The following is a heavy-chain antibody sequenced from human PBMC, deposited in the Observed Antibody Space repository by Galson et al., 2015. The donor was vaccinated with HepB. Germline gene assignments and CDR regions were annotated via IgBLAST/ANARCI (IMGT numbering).Heavy chain of an antibody. Sequence: SLRLSCAASGFSFSSNAMGWVRQAPGKGLEWVSAISRDSSTIYYADSVKGRFTVSRDNPRNTLYLQMNSLRAEDTAVYYCAKKTGGNYPFDYWGQGTLDTVSS. J-gene: IGHJ4*02. CDR3: AKKTGGNYPFDY. CDR1: GFSFSSNA. V-gene: IGHV3-23*01. CDR2: ISRDSSTI. D-gene: IGHD1-26*01.